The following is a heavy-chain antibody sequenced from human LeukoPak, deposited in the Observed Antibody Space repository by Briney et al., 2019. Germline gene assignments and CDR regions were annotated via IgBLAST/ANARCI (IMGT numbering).Heavy chain of an antibody. CDR3: ARGTPYCSSASCYNY. J-gene: IGHJ4*02. Sequence: ASVKVSCKASGGTFSSYAINWVRQATGQGLEWMGWMNPNSGNTGYAQRFLGRVTMTRDTSISTAYMELSNLTSDDTAVYYCARGTPYCSSASCYNYWGQGTLLTVSS. V-gene: IGHV1-8*02. CDR1: GGTFSSYA. CDR2: MNPNSGNT. D-gene: IGHD2-2*02.